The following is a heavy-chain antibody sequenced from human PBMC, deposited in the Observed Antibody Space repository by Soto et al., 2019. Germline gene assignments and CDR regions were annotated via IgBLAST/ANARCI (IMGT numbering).Heavy chain of an antibody. CDR2: IYYSGST. CDR1: GGSISSSSYY. J-gene: IGHJ6*03. Sequence: QLQLQESGPGLVKPSETLSLTCTVSGGSISSSSYYWGWIRQPPGKGLEWIGSIYYSGSTYYNPSLKSRVTISVDTSKNQFSLKLSSVTAADTAVYYCARHAEYSSSPAYYYYYIDVWGKGTTVTVAS. V-gene: IGHV4-39*01. D-gene: IGHD6-6*01. CDR3: ARHAEYSSSPAYYYYYIDV.